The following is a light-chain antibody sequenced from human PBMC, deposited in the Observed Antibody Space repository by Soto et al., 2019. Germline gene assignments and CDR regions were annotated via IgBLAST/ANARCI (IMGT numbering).Light chain of an antibody. CDR2: GSS. J-gene: IGKJ5*01. CDR3: QQYGSSPIT. CDR1: QSITSSY. V-gene: IGKV3-20*01. Sequence: EIVLTQSPGTLSLSPGERATLSCRVSQSITSSYLAWYQQKPGQAPRLLIYGSSSRATGIPDRFSGSGSGTDFTLTISRLEPEDFAVYYCQQYGSSPITFGPGTRLEIK.